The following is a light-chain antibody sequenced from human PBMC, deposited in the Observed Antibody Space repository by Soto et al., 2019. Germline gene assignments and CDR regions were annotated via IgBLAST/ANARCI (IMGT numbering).Light chain of an antibody. Sequence: DIQMTQSPSSLSASVGDRVTITCRASQSISRNLNWYQHKPGKAPKLLIYAASILQNGVPSRFSGGGSGREFTLSISSLQPEDFGTYFCQQSYTTASITFGQGTRLEIK. CDR2: AAS. CDR1: QSISRN. J-gene: IGKJ5*01. CDR3: QQSYTTASIT. V-gene: IGKV1-39*01.